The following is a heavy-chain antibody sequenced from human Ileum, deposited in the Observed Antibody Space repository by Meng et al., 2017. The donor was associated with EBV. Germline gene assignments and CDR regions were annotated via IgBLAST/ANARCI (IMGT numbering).Heavy chain of an antibody. CDR1: GASVSSGGYH. D-gene: IGHD2-8*02. J-gene: IGHJ4*02. V-gene: IGHV4-61*03. CDR3: AYYTAGRGGVGS. Sequence: RLRELGPGLAKPSGSLSLSCSVSGASVSSGGYHVSWIRQPPGKGLEWIGCMYDSDSGKAKYNPSLNSRVIISLDTSKDHFVLKLTSVTAADTAVYYCAYYTAGRGGVGSWGQGTLVTVSS. CDR2: MYDSDSGKA.